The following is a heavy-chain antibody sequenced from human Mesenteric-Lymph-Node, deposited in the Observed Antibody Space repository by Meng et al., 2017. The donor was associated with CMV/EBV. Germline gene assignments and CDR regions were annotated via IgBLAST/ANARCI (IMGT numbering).Heavy chain of an antibody. CDR1: GYTFTGYY. CDR2: INPNSGAT. J-gene: IGHJ4*02. Sequence: VQLVQSGAEVKKPGASVTVSCKASGYTFTGYYMQWVRQAPGQGXEWMGWINPNSGATDYAQKFQGRVTITTDTSITTAYMELHTLRSDDTAVYYCAPAPGDYWGQGTLVTVSS. D-gene: IGHD1-14*01. V-gene: IGHV1-2*02. CDR3: APAPGDY.